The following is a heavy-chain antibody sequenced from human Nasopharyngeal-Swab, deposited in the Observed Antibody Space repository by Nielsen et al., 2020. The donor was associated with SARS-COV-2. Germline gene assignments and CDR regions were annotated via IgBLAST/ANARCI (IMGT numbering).Heavy chain of an antibody. CDR3: ARGAVAVPNAFDI. CDR1: GLTLSSFG. V-gene: IGHV3-30*03. J-gene: IGHJ3*02. D-gene: IGHD6-19*01. CDR2: ISYDGSIQ. Sequence: GGSLRLSCAASGLTLSSFGMHWVRQAQGKGLEWVAFISYDGSIQYYADSVKDRFTISRDNSKNTLYLQMNSLRPEDTAVYYCARGAVAVPNAFDIWGQGTMVIVSS.